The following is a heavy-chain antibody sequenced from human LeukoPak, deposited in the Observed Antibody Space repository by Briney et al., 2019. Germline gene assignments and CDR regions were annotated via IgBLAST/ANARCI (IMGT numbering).Heavy chain of an antibody. V-gene: IGHV3-23*01. D-gene: IGHD2-15*01. CDR1: GFTFSSYA. J-gene: IGHJ4*02. CDR2: ISGSGGST. Sequence: SGGSLRLSCAASGFTFSSYAMSWVRQAPGKGLEWVSAISGSGGSTYYADSVEGRFTISRDNSKNPLYMQMTSLRTEDTAVYYCAKVGLVGDMAHFDYGGQGTLVTVSS. CDR3: AKVGLVGDMAHFDY.